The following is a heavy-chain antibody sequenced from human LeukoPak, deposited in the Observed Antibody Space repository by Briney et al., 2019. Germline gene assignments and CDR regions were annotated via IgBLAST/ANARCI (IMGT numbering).Heavy chain of an antibody. Sequence: SETLSLTCTVSGGSISSSSYYWGWIRQPPGKGLEWIGSIYYSGSTYYNPSLKSRVTISVDTSKNQFSLRLNSVTAADTAVYYCARVIAVAGGVPPRYFDYWGQGTLVTVSS. CDR3: ARVIAVAGGVPPRYFDY. D-gene: IGHD6-19*01. J-gene: IGHJ4*02. V-gene: IGHV4-39*07. CDR1: GGSISSSSYY. CDR2: IYYSGST.